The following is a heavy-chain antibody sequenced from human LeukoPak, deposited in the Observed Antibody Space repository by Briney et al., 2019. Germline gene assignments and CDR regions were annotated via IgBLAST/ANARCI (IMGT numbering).Heavy chain of an antibody. CDR1: GCTFSSYA. CDR2: IIPIFGTA. D-gene: IGHD7-27*01. J-gene: IGHJ3*02. V-gene: IGHV1-69*01. Sequence: ASVKVSCKASGCTFSSYAISWVRQAPGQGLEWMGGIIPIFGTANYAQNFQGRVTITADESTSTAYMELSSLRSEDTAVYYCASSGELGDDAFDIWGQGTMVTVSS. CDR3: ASSGELGDDAFDI.